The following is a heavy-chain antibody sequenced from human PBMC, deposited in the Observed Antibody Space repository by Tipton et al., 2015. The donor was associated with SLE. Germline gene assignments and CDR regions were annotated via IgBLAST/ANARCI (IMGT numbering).Heavy chain of an antibody. CDR2: ISSSGSTI. Sequence: LSLTCAASGFTFSDYYMTWIRQAPGKGLEWISYISSSGSTIYYADSVKGRFTISRDNAKNSLNLQMDSLRAEDTAMYYCARDGVTIPIYRFDPWGQGTLVTVSS. J-gene: IGHJ5*02. V-gene: IGHV3-11*04. CDR1: GFTFSDYY. D-gene: IGHD3-3*01. CDR3: ARDGVTIPIYRFDP.